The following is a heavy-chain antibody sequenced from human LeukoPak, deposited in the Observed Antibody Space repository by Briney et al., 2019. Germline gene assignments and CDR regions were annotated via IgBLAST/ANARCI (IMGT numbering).Heavy chain of an antibody. V-gene: IGHV4-59*08. J-gene: IGHJ4*02. Sequence: SGTLSLTCTVSGGSISSYYWSWIRQPPGKGLECIGYIYYSGSTNYNPSLKSRVTISVDTSKNQFSLKLSSVTAADTAVYYCARLSDSDSSGYYWGFEYWGQGTLVTVSS. CDR1: GGSISSYY. CDR2: IYYSGST. D-gene: IGHD3-22*01. CDR3: ARLSDSDSSGYYWGFEY.